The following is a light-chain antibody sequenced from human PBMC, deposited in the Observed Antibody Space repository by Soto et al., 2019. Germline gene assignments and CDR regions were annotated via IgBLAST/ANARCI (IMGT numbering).Light chain of an antibody. CDR3: QQYNAWPWT. V-gene: IGKV3-15*01. CDR2: SAS. J-gene: IGKJ1*01. CDR1: QTVSTN. Sequence: EIVMTQSPATLSVSPGESATLSCRASQTVSTNLAWYQCKPGQPPRLLIYSASTAAAGLPARFSGSGSGTEFTLTITSLQSDDFALYVCQQYNAWPWTFGQGTKVELK.